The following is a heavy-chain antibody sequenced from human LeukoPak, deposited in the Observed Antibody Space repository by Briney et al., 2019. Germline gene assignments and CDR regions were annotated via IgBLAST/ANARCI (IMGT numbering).Heavy chain of an antibody. Sequence: PGGSLRLSCATCAFTSSSYWVHWVRSTPGKGLVWVSHYKSDVSSTKYADCVEGLFTISRDNAKNTLFLQMNSLRAEDTAVYYCIRVGTYFDYWGQGTLVTVSS. J-gene: IGHJ4*02. CDR2: YKSDVSST. CDR3: IRVGTYFDY. CDR1: AFTSSSYW. V-gene: IGHV3-74*01. D-gene: IGHD1-7*01.